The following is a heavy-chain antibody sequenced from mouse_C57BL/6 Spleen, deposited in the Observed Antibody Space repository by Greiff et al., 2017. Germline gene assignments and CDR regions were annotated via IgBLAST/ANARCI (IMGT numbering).Heavy chain of an antibody. CDR3: ARGKCYYDAMDY. Sequence: QVQLQQPGAELVKPGASVKMSCKASGYTFTSYWITWVKQRPGQGLEWIGDIYPGSGSTNYNEKFKSKATLTVDTSSSTAYMQLSSLTSEDSAVYYCARGKCYYDAMDYWGQGTSVTVSS. CDR1: GYTFTSYW. D-gene: IGHD1-3*01. CDR2: IYPGSGST. J-gene: IGHJ4*01. V-gene: IGHV1-55*01.